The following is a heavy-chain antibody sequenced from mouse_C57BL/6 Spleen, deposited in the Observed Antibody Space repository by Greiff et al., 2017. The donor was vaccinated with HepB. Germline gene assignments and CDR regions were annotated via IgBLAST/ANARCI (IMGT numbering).Heavy chain of an antibody. CDR3: TRSGNYGFFFDY. CDR1: GYTFTDYE. V-gene: IGHV1-15*01. D-gene: IGHD2-1*01. J-gene: IGHJ2*01. CDR2: IDPETGGT. Sequence: VQLQQSGAELVRPGASVTLSCKASGYTFTDYEMHWVKRTPVHGLEWIGAIDPETGGTAYNQKFKGKAILTADKSSSTAYMELRSLTSEDSAVYYCTRSGNYGFFFDYWGQGTTLTVSS.